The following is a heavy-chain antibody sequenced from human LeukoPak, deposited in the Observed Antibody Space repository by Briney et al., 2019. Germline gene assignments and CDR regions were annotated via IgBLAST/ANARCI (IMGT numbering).Heavy chain of an antibody. CDR2: INPNNSGT. J-gene: IGHJ4*02. CDR1: GYTFTDYY. Sequence: ASVKVSCKASGYTFTDYYIHWVRQAPGQGLEWMGWINPNNSGTNYAQKFQGRVSMTRDTSISTAYMELSSLRSDDTAVYYCARRTIAAAAFDYWGQGTLVTVSS. CDR3: ARRTIAAAAFDY. D-gene: IGHD6-13*01. V-gene: IGHV1-2*02.